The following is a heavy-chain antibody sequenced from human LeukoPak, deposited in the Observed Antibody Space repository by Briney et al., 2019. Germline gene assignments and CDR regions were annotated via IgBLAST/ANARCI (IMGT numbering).Heavy chain of an antibody. V-gene: IGHV4-30-2*01. J-gene: IGHJ4*02. CDR2: IYHSGST. D-gene: IGHD3-10*01. CDR3: AGNLWFGELFY. Sequence: SETLSLTCAVSGGSISSGGYSWSWIRQPPGKGLEWIGYIYHSGSTCYNPSLKSRVTISVDRSRNQFSLKLSSVTAADTAVYYCAGNLWFGELFYWGQGTLVTVSS. CDR1: GGSISSGGYS.